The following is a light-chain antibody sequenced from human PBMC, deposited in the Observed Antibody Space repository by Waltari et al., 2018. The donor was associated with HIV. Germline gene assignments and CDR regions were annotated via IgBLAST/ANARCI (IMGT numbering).Light chain of an antibody. Sequence: SYELTQTPSVSVSLGQTASITCSGHELGEKYVSWYQQRPGQSPILVIFQDSQRPSGIPERFSGSNSGHTATLTITKTQATDESDFYCQAWDSSSVIFGGGTKLTVL. J-gene: IGLJ2*01. CDR3: QAWDSSSVI. CDR2: QDS. CDR1: ELGEKY. V-gene: IGLV3-1*01.